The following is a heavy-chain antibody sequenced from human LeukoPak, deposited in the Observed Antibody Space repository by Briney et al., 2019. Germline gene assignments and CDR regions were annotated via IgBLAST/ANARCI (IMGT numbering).Heavy chain of an antibody. J-gene: IGHJ4*02. D-gene: IGHD6-13*01. CDR3: AKDSTRIAAAGTVDY. V-gene: IGHV3-23*01. CDR2: ISGSGGST. CDR1: GFTFSSYG. Sequence: GGSLRLSCAASGFTFSSYGMSWVRQAPGKGLEWVSAISGSGGSTYYADSVKGRFTISRDNSKNTLYLQMNSLRAEDTAVYYCAKDSTRIAAAGTVDYWGQGTLVTVSS.